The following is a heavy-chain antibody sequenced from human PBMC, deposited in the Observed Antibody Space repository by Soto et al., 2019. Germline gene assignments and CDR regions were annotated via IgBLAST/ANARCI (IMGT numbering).Heavy chain of an antibody. CDR3: ARRGGATIMDY. D-gene: IGHD5-12*01. CDR1: GGSISSSSYY. CDR2: IYYSGST. V-gene: IGHV4-39*01. Sequence: QLQLQESGPGLVKPSETLSLTCTVSGGSISSSSYYWDWIRQPPGKGLERIGSIYYSGSTYYNPSLKSRVTISVDTSKNQFSLKLSSVTAADTAVYYCARRGGATIMDYWGQGTLVTVSS. J-gene: IGHJ4*02.